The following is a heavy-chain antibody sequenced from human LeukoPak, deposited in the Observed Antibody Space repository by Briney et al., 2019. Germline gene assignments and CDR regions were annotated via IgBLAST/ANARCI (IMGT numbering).Heavy chain of an antibody. CDR2: VSIGGSFI. Sequence: GGSLRLSCAASGFTFSSYGMNWVRQAPGKGMEWISFVSIGGSFIYYADSVKGRFTISRDDAKNSLYLEMNSLTAEDTAEYYCARNKINTVTTGWYFDLWGRGTLVSVSS. CDR3: ARNKINTVTTGWYFDL. J-gene: IGHJ2*01. CDR1: GFTFSSYG. D-gene: IGHD4-17*01. V-gene: IGHV3-21*01.